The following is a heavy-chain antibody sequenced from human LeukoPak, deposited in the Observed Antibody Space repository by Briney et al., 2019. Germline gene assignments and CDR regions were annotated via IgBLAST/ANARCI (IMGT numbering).Heavy chain of an antibody. Sequence: SETLSLTCTVSGGSISSSSYYWGWIRQPPGKWLEWIGSIDYSGSTYYNPSLKSRVTISVATSKNKFSLKLSSVTAADTAVYYCARCFRGYSYGTGFDYWGTGTLITASS. CDR1: GGSISSSSYY. CDR3: ARCFRGYSYGTGFDY. V-gene: IGHV4-39*07. D-gene: IGHD5-18*01. J-gene: IGHJ4*02. CDR2: IDYSGST.